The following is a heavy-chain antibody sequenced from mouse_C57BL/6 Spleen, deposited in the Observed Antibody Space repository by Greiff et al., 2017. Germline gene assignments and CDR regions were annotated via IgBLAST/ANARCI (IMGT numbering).Heavy chain of an antibody. J-gene: IGHJ3*01. Sequence: VQLQQPGAELVKPGASVKMSCKASGYTFTSYWITWVKQRPGQGLEWIGDIYPGSGSTNYNEKFKSKATLTVDTSSSTAYMQLSSLTSEDSAVYYCARDSHYYGSSYPAWFAYWGQGTLVTVSA. CDR3: ARDSHYYGSSYPAWFAY. CDR1: GYTFTSYW. D-gene: IGHD1-1*01. CDR2: IYPGSGST. V-gene: IGHV1-55*01.